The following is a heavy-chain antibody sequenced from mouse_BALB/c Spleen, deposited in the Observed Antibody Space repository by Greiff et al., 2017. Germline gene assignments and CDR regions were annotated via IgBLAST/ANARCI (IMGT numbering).Heavy chain of an antibody. V-gene: IGHV1-4*01. CDR2: INPSSGYT. D-gene: IGHD2-4*01. J-gene: IGHJ3*01. CDR1: GYTFTSYT. CDR3: ARQAHYEGFAY. Sequence: QVQLKESGAELARPGASVKMSCKASGYTFTSYTMHWVKQRPGQGLEWIGYINPSSGYTNYNQKFKDKATLTADKSSSTAYMQLSSLTSEDSAVYYCARQAHYEGFAYWGQGTLVTVSA.